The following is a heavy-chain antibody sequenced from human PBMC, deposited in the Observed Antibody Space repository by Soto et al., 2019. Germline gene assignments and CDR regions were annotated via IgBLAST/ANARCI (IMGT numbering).Heavy chain of an antibody. CDR3: ARGHAPVIHSAFEI. CDR1: XXXXXSYX. V-gene: IGHV3-30*03. J-gene: IGHJ3*02. CDR2: MSSEGNRQ. Sequence: QMQLVESGGGVVQPGTSLRVSCXVSXXXXXSYXMXXXXQAPGKGLEWVGAMSSEGNRQDYGDAVRGRFSISRDNSKNTLYLQMNSLRGDDTAVYYCARGHAPVIHSAFEIWGEATVVTVSS.